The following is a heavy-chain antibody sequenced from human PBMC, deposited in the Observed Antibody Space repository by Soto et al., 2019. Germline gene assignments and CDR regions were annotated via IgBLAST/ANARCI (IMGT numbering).Heavy chain of an antibody. D-gene: IGHD3-3*01. Sequence: GGPPRLCCAACGFTVCNYAMHGVRQDPGKGLEWVAVTSYDGVNKYYADSVKGRFTISRDNSKNTLYLQMNSLKTEDTAVYYCTTDAPDPSIRFLGGYYFDYWGQGTLVTVSS. V-gene: IGHV3-30-3*01. J-gene: IGHJ4*02. CDR2: TSYDGVNK. CDR3: TTDAPDPSIRFLGGYYFDY. CDR1: GFTVCNYA.